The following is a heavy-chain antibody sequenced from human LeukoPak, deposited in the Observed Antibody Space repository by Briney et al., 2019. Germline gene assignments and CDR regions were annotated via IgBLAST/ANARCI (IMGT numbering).Heavy chain of an antibody. CDR2: MNPNSGNT. Sequence: ASVKVSCKASGYTFTSYDINWVRQATGQGLEWKGWMNPNSGNTGYAQKFQGRVTMTRNTSISTAYMELSSLRSEDTAVYYCARVGIGSRGRPYSSGWADYWGQGTLVTVSS. CDR1: GYTFTSYD. D-gene: IGHD6-19*01. CDR3: ARVGIGSRGRPYSSGWADY. V-gene: IGHV1-8*01. J-gene: IGHJ4*02.